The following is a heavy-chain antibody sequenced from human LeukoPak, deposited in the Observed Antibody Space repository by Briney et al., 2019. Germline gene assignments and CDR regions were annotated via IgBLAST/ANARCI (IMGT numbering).Heavy chain of an antibody. CDR2: IKQDGSEK. CDR3: ARGFTGYSSSWYAADY. J-gene: IGHJ4*02. V-gene: IGHV3-7*01. Sequence: GGSLRLSCAASGFTFSSYWMSWVRQAPGKGLEWVANIKQDGSEKYYVDSVKGRFTISRDNAKNSLYLQMNSLRAEDTAVYYCARGFTGYSSSWYAADYWGQGTLVTVSS. D-gene: IGHD6-13*01. CDR1: GFTFSSYW.